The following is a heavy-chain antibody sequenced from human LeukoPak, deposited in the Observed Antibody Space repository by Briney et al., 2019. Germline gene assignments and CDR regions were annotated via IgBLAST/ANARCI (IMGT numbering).Heavy chain of an antibody. CDR2: IYYSGST. D-gene: IGHD5-18*01. J-gene: IGHJ3*02. V-gene: IGHV4-59*01. CDR3: ARDQGGYTPDAFDI. CDR1: GGSISSYY. Sequence: PSETLSLTCTVSGGSISSYYWSWIRQPPGKGLEWIGYIYYSGSTNYNPSLKSRVAISVDTSKNQFSLKLSSVTAADTAVYYCARDQGGYTPDAFDIWGQGTMVTVSS.